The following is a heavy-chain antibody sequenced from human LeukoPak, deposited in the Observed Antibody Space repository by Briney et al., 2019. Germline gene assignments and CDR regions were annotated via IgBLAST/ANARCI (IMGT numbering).Heavy chain of an antibody. Sequence: PSETLSLTCTVSSASISGHYLTWIRQPPGKGLEWIGYISHIGSTNYNPSLKSRVTISVDTSKNQFSLKLTSVTAADTAVYYCARDRISINALDMWGQGTMVTVSS. CDR2: ISHIGST. D-gene: IGHD1-14*01. J-gene: IGHJ3*02. CDR1: SASISGHY. CDR3: ARDRISINALDM. V-gene: IGHV4-59*11.